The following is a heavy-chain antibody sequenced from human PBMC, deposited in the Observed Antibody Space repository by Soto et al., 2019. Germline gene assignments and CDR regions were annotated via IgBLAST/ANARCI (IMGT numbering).Heavy chain of an antibody. V-gene: IGHV4-59*08. J-gene: IGHJ6*02. CDR3: ARRTMVRGVPYYYYYGMDV. CDR1: GGSISSYY. CDR2: IYYSGST. Sequence: SETLSLTCTVSGGSISSYYWSWIRQPPGKGLEWIGYIYYSGSTNYNPSLKSRVTISVDTSKNQFSLKLSSVTAADTAVYYCARRTMVRGVPYYYYYGMDVWGQGTTVT. D-gene: IGHD3-10*01.